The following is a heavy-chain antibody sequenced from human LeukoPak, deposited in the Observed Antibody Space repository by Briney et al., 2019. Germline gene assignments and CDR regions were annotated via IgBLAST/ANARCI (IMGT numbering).Heavy chain of an antibody. CDR2: ISSSSSSYI. J-gene: IGHJ4*02. Sequence: GGSLRLSCAASGFTFSSYSMNWVRQAPGKGLEWVSSISSSSSSYIYYADSVKGRFTISRDNAKNSLYLQMNSLRAEDTAVYYCARGYYYYGSGSYFDYWGQGTLVTVSS. V-gene: IGHV3-21*01. CDR3: ARGYYYYGSGSYFDY. CDR1: GFTFSSYS. D-gene: IGHD3-10*01.